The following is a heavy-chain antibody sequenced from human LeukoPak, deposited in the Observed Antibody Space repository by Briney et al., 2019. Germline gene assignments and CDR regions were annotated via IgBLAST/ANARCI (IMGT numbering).Heavy chain of an antibody. D-gene: IGHD1-1*01. CDR2: INHSGST. J-gene: IGHJ4*02. CDR3: ARGGHDGAFDY. Sequence: SETLSLTCTVSGGSISTFYWTWIRQPPGKGLEWIGEINHSGSTNYNPSLKSRVTISVDTSKNQFSLKLSSVTAADTAVYYCARGGHDGAFDYWGQGTLVTVSS. CDR1: GGSISTFY. V-gene: IGHV4-34*01.